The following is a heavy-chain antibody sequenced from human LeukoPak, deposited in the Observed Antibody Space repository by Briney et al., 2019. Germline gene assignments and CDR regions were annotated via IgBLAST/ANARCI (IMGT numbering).Heavy chain of an antibody. CDR3: AKSGYNRFDY. CDR1: GFTFSSSA. Sequence: GGSMRLSCAASGFTFSSSAMSWVRQAPGKGLEWVSSISGSGSGGSTYYADSVKGRFTISRDNSKNTLYLQMNSLRAEDTAVYYCAKSGYNRFDYWGQGTLVTVSS. J-gene: IGHJ4*02. D-gene: IGHD5-24*01. V-gene: IGHV3-23*01. CDR2: ISGSGSGGST.